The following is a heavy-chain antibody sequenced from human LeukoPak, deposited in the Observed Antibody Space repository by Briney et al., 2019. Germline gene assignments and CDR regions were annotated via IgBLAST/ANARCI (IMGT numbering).Heavy chain of an antibody. J-gene: IGHJ4*02. CDR3: ARIYYYGSGSYADQNNFDY. CDR2: IIPIIGTA. D-gene: IGHD3-10*01. V-gene: IGHV1-69*01. Sequence: GSSVKVSFKASGGTFSSYAISWVRPAPGQGLEWMGGIIPIIGTANYAQKFQGRVTITADESTSTAYMELSSLRSEDTAVYYCARIYYYGSGSYADQNNFDYWGQGTLVTVSS. CDR1: GGTFSSYA.